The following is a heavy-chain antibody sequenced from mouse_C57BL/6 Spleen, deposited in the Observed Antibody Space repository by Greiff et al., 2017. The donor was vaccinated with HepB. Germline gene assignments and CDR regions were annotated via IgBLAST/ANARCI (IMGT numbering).Heavy chain of an antibody. D-gene: IGHD1-1*01. V-gene: IGHV1-81*01. CDR2: IYPRSGNT. CDR1: GYTFTSYG. J-gene: IGHJ3*01. CDR3: ARWGTTVVEGTWFAY. Sequence: VQLQQSGAELARPGASVKLSCKASGYTFTSYGISWVKQRTGQGLEWIGEIYPRSGNTYYNEKFKGKATLTADKSSSTAYMELRSLTSEDSAVYFCARWGTTVVEGTWFAYWGQGTLVTVSA.